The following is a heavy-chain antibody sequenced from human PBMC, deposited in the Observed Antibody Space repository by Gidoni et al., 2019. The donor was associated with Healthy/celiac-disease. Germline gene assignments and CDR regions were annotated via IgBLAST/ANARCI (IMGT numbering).Heavy chain of an antibody. Sequence: EVKLLEPGGGWVQPGRPLRPPGEPLGSTFDDYAMHWVGQAPGKGLEWVSGISWNSGSIGYADSVKGRFTISRDNAKNSLYLQMNSLRAEDTALYYCAKDGTGHYYYMDVWGKGTTVTVSS. J-gene: IGHJ6*03. CDR3: AKDGTGHYYYMDV. D-gene: IGHD1-1*01. V-gene: IGHV3-9*01. CDR1: GSTFDDYA. CDR2: ISWNSGSI.